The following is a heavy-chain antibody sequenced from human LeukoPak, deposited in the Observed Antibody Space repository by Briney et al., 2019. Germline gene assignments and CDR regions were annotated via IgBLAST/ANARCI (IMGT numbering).Heavy chain of an antibody. J-gene: IGHJ4*02. V-gene: IGHV3-7*01. D-gene: IGHD6-19*01. CDR2: IKGDGSEK. CDR1: GFTISNLW. CDR3: VKQAGVY. Sequence: GGSLRLSCAASGFTISNLWMTWVRQAPGKGLECVANIKGDGSEKNYVDSVKGRFAISRDDAKNSLYLQMNSLRAEDTAVYYCVKQAGVYWGQGTLVTVSS.